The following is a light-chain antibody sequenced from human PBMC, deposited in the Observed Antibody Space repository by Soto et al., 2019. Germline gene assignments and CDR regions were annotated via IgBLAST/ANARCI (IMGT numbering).Light chain of an antibody. CDR3: QQYGSSPWT. J-gene: IGKJ1*01. CDR2: GAS. Sequence: EIVLTQSPGTLSLSPGERATLSCRASQSVSSTHLAWYQQKPGQAPRLLIYGASSRATGIPDRFSGSGSGTDFTLTISRLEPEDFAVYYCQQYGSSPWTFGRGTKVEIK. CDR1: QSVSSTH. V-gene: IGKV3-20*01.